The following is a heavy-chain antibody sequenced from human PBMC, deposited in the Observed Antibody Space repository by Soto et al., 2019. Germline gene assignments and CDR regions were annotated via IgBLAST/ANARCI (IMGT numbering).Heavy chain of an antibody. CDR2: INAANGDT. J-gene: IGHJ6*01. CDR3: GRSVVGATGEILYNAMDV. V-gene: IGHV1-3*01. D-gene: IGHD1-26*01. CDR1: GYTFTSYA. Sequence: QVQLVQSGAEVKKPGASVQVSCKASGYTFTSYALHWVRQARGERPEWMGWINAANGDTKYSKKFQGRVTITRDTPASTGYMELSSLRSEDTAVYYCGRSVVGATGEILYNAMDVWGQGTTVTVSS.